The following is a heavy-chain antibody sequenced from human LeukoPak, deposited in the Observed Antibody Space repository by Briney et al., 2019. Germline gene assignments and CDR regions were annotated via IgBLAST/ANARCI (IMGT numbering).Heavy chain of an antibody. Sequence: PGGSLRLSCAASGFTFSSYWMNWVRQAPGKGLEWVANIKQDGSEKYYVDSVKGRFTISRDNAKNSLYLQMNSLRAEDTAVYCCARVSPYCSGGSCYYKTGYFDYWGQGTLVNVSS. D-gene: IGHD2-15*01. V-gene: IGHV3-7*01. CDR3: ARVSPYCSGGSCYYKTGYFDY. CDR1: GFTFSSYW. J-gene: IGHJ4*02. CDR2: IKQDGSEK.